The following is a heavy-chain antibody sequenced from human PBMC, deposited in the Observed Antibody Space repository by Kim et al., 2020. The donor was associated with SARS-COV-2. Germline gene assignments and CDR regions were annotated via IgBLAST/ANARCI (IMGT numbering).Heavy chain of an antibody. V-gene: IGHV3-15*01. CDR1: GFTFSNAW. D-gene: IGHD2-15*01. CDR2: IKSKTDGGTT. Sequence: GGSLRLSCAASGFTFSNAWMSWVRQAPGKGLEWVGRIKSKTDGGTTDYAAPVKGRSTISRDDSKNTLYLQMNSLKTEDTAVYYCNTEYCSGGSCYSYYYGMDFWGQGTTVTVSS. CDR3: NTEYCSGGSCYSYYYGMDF. J-gene: IGHJ6*02.